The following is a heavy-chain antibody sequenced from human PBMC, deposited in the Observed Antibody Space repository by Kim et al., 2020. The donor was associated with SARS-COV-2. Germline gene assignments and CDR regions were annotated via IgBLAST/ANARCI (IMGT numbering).Heavy chain of an antibody. Sequence: SETLSLTCGVYGGSFSGYYWSWIRQSPGKGLEWVGDINQSGDTDYNPSLKSRVTMSIDTSKNQFSLKLSSVTAADTAVYYCARGGNWHYGSGTYANDYWGQGSLVTVSS. CDR3: ARGGNWHYGSGTYANDY. D-gene: IGHD3-10*01. CDR2: INQSGDT. CDR1: GGSFSGYY. J-gene: IGHJ4*02. V-gene: IGHV4-34*01.